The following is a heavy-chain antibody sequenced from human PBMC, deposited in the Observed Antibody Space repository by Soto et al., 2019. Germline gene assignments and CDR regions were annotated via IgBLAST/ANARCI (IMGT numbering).Heavy chain of an antibody. CDR3: AREDLGGYELDYYYYYGMDV. V-gene: IGHV1-69*04. Sequence: ASVKVSCKASGGTFSSYTISWVRQAPGQGLEWMGRIIPILGIANYAQKFQGRVTITADKSTSTAYMELSSLRSEDTAVYYCAREDLGGYELDYYYYYGMDVWGQGTTVTVSS. CDR2: IIPILGIA. CDR1: GGTFSSYT. J-gene: IGHJ6*02. D-gene: IGHD5-12*01.